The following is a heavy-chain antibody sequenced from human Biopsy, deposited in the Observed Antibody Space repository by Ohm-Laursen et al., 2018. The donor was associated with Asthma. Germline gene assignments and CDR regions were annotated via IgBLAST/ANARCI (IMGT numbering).Heavy chain of an antibody. V-gene: IGHV3-30*03. CDR2: ISNDGSSK. D-gene: IGHD2-21*02. CDR1: GFTFSSYG. Sequence: SLRLSCSASGFTFSSYGMHWIRQAPGKGLEWVALISNDGSSKYYADSVKGRFTISRDISKNTLYLQMNSLRAEDTAVYYCARSDCGSGGYCYIPFYFWGQGTLVTVSS. CDR3: ARSDCGSGGYCYIPFYF. J-gene: IGHJ4*02.